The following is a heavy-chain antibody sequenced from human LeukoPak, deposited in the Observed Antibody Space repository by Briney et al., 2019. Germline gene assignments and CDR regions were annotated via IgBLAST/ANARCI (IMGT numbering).Heavy chain of an antibody. D-gene: IGHD3-22*01. V-gene: IGHV3-9*01. J-gene: IGHJ3*02. CDR1: GFTFSDYA. CDR3: AKDSGYYDSSSNDAFDI. CDR2: ISWSSGSI. Sequence: GGSLRLSCAASGFTFSDYAMRWVRHAPGKGLEWVSGISWSSGSIDYAYSVKARFTISRDNAKNSLYLQMNSLRAEDTALYYCAKDSGYYDSSSNDAFDIWGQGTMVTVSS.